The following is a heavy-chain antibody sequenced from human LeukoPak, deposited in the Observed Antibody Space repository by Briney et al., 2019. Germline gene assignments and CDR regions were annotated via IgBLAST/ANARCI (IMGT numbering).Heavy chain of an antibody. Sequence: GGSLRLSCAASGFTFSSYEMNWVRQAPGKGLEWVSYISSSGSTIYYADSVKGRFTISRDNAKNSLYLQMNSLRTEDTAVYYCARDPYGDYGDCFDYWGQGILVTISS. J-gene: IGHJ4*02. D-gene: IGHD4-17*01. CDR1: GFTFSSYE. CDR3: ARDPYGDYGDCFDY. CDR2: ISSSGSTI. V-gene: IGHV3-48*03.